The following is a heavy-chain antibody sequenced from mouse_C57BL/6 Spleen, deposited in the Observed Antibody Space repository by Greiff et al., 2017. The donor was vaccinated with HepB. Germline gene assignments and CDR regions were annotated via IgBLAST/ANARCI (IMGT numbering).Heavy chain of an antibody. V-gene: IGHV1-50*01. J-gene: IGHJ4*01. CDR1: GYTFTSYW. CDR2: IDPSDSYT. D-gene: IGHD2-4*01. Sequence: QVQLQQPGAELVKPGASVKLSCKASGYTFTSYWMQWVKQRPGQGLEWIGEIDPSDSYTNYNQKFKGKATLTVDTSSSTAYMQLSSLTSEDSAVYYCARRIWDLIYYDSYAMDYRGQGTSVTVSS. CDR3: ARRIWDLIYYDSYAMDY.